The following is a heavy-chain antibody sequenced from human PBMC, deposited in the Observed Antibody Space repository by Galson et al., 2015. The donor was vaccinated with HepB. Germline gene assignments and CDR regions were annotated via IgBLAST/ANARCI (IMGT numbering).Heavy chain of an antibody. CDR3: ARESFTAWVPLGAFDI. J-gene: IGHJ3*02. Sequence: ETLSLTCRVSGGSISSSSYYWGWIRQPPGKGLEWIGSIYYSGSTYYNPSLKSRVTISVDTSKNQFSLKLSSVTAADTAVYYCARESFTAWVPLGAFDIWGQGTMVTVSP. D-gene: IGHD2-21*02. V-gene: IGHV4-39*07. CDR2: IYYSGST. CDR1: GGSISSSSYY.